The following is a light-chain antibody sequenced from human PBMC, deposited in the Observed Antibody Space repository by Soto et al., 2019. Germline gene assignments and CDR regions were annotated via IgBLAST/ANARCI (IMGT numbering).Light chain of an antibody. CDR1: QSIGRF. V-gene: IGKV1-39*01. CDR3: QQSYTTPLT. J-gene: IGKJ4*01. Sequence: DIQMTQSPSSLSASVGDRVTISCRASQSIGRFLHWHQHKPGKAPKVLIYTASTLQSGVPSRSSSSGSGSDCNLTIRSLQTEDCATYYCQQSYTTPLTFGGGTKVEIK. CDR2: TAS.